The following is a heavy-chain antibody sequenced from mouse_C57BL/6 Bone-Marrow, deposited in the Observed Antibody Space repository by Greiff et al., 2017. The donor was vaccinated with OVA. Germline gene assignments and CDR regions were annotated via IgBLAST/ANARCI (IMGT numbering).Heavy chain of an antibody. D-gene: IGHD2-2*01. J-gene: IGHJ2*01. V-gene: IGHV1-76*01. CDR2: VYPGSGNI. CDR1: GYTFTDYY. Sequence: VKLMESGAELVRPGASVQLSCKASGYTFTDYYISWVKQRPGQGLAWIARVYPGSGNIFSNEKFKGKATLTAEKSSSTAYMQLSSLTSDDSAVYFGARSERLRDYFDYWGQGTTLTVSS. CDR3: ARSERLRDYFDY.